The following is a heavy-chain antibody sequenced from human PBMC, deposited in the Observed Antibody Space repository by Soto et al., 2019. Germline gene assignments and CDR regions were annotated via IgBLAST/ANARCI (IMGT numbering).Heavy chain of an antibody. CDR1: NYTFIRFG. J-gene: IGHJ6*02. D-gene: IGHD3-22*01. V-gene: IGHV1-18*01. CDR2: TNPYNGNT. Sequence: QVQLVQSGAEVKKPEASVRVSCKASNYTFIRFGITWVRQAPGQGLEWLGWTNPYNGNTIYAQKFQGRVTMSTDTSTSTAYMEMRSLKFDDTAVYYCAREPDDDSSGYFLQYFYYYAIDVWGQGTTVTVSS. CDR3: AREPDDDSSGYFLQYFYYYAIDV.